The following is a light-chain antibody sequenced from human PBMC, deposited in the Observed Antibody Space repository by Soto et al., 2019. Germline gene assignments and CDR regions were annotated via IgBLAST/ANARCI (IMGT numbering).Light chain of an antibody. CDR2: DAS. J-gene: IGKJ5*01. CDR3: QQRSNWPPIT. CDR1: QSVSSY. V-gene: IGKV3-11*01. Sequence: EIVLKQSPATLSLSPGERATLSCRASQSVSSYLAWYQQKPGQAPRLLIYDASTRATGIPARFSGSGSVTDLTVTISSLEPEDLAVYYCQQRSNWPPITFGQGTRLVIK.